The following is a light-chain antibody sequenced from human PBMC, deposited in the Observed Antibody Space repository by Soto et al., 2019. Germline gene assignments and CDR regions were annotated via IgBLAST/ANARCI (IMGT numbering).Light chain of an antibody. V-gene: IGKV1-5*03. J-gene: IGKJ2*01. CDR1: QSISSW. CDR3: QQYNSHSET. CDR2: KAS. Sequence: DIQMTQSPSTLSASVGDRVTITCRASQSISSWLAWYQQKPGKAPKLLIYKASNLQSVVPSRFSGSGSGTEFTLTISSLQPDDFATYYCQQYNSHSETFGQGTKLEIK.